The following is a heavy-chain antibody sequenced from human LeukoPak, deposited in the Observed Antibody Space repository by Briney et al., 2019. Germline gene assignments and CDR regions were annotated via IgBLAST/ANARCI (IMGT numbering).Heavy chain of an antibody. CDR3: ARGLVVIPAAIRTYYYYYMDV. D-gene: IGHD2-2*02. CDR1: GFTFNTYS. CDR2: ISDGSTYI. V-gene: IGHV3-21*01. Sequence: RAGGSLRLSCAASGFTFNTYSMNWVRQAPGKGLEWVSSISDGSTYIYYADSVEGRFTISRDNANNSLYLQMNSLSADDTAVYYCARGLVVIPAAIRTYYYYYMDVWGKGTTVTVSS. J-gene: IGHJ6*03.